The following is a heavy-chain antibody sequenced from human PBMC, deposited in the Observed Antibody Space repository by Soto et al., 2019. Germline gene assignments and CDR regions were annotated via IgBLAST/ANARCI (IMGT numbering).Heavy chain of an antibody. CDR3: AREYCSDISCPIDN. CDR2: IYYSGST. CDR1: GGSINSGGYY. D-gene: IGHD2-15*01. J-gene: IGHJ4*02. V-gene: IGHV4-31*03. Sequence: ASETLSLTCTVSGGSINSGGYYWTWIRQHPGKGLEWIGYIYYSGSTYYNPSLLSRVTISVHASENQFSLKLNSVTAADTAVYYCAREYCSDISCPIDNWGQGTLVTVSS.